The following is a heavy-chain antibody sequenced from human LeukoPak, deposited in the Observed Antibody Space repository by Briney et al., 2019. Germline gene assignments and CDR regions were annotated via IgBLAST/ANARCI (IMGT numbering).Heavy chain of an antibody. D-gene: IGHD5-18*01. Sequence: GASVKVSCKASGGTFSSYAISWVRQAPGQGLEWMGGIIPIFGTANYAQKFQGRVTITADESTSTAYMELSSLRSEDTAVYYCASGYSSREDDYYYMDVWGKGTTVTISS. V-gene: IGHV1-69*13. CDR3: ASGYSSREDDYYYMDV. CDR2: IIPIFGTA. CDR1: GGTFSSYA. J-gene: IGHJ6*03.